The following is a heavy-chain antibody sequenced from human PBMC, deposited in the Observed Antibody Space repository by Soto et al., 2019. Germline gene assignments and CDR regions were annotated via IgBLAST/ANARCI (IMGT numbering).Heavy chain of an antibody. Sequence: QVQLVQSGAEVKKPGSSVKVSCEASGGTFSSYAISWVRQAPGHGLEWMGGIIPIFDTTNYAQKFQRRLTITADKSTGAAYMELSSLRSEDTAVYFCARVHLGGGWDLHYHAFDIWGQGTVVTVSS. CDR3: ARVHLGGGWDLHYHAFDI. D-gene: IGHD2-15*01. V-gene: IGHV1-69*06. CDR2: IIPIFDTT. J-gene: IGHJ3*02. CDR1: GGTFSSYA.